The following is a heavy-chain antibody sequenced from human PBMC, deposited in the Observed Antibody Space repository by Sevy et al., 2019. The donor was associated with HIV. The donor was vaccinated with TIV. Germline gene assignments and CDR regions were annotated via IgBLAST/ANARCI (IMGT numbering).Heavy chain of an antibody. V-gene: IGHV3-30*02. J-gene: IGHJ3*02. CDR1: GFTFSNYG. Sequence: LSLTCAASGFTFSNYGIHWVRQAPGKGLEWVAFIRYDGSNEYYVDSVKGRFTISRDNSKSTLYLQMNSLSVEDTAVYYCAKDRKVLLVVYAIPFDALDIWGQGTMVTVSS. CDR2: IRYDGSNE. CDR3: AKDRKVLLVVYAIPFDALDI. D-gene: IGHD2-8*02.